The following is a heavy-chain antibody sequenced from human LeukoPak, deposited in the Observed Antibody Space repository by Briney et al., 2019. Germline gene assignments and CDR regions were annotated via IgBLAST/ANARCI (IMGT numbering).Heavy chain of an antibody. V-gene: IGHV3-23*01. Sequence: GGSLRLPCAASGFTFSSYAMSWVRQAPGKGLEWVSAISGSGGSTYYADSVKGRFTISRDNSKNTLYLQMNSLRAEDTAVYYCAKLKGAEWVYFDYWGQGTLVTVSS. D-gene: IGHD2-8*01. CDR1: GFTFSSYA. J-gene: IGHJ4*02. CDR2: ISGSGGST. CDR3: AKLKGAEWVYFDY.